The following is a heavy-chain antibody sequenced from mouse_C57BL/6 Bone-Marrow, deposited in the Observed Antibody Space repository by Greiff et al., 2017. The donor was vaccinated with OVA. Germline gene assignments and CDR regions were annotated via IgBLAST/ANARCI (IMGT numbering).Heavy chain of an antibody. CDR2: FYPGSGSI. CDR3: ARHEDRMAYWYFDV. V-gene: IGHV1-62-2*01. CDR1: GYTFTEYT. Sequence: LVESGAELVKPGASVKLSCKASGYTFTEYTIHWVKQRSGQGLEWIGWFYPGSGSIKYNEKFKDKATLTADKSSSTVYIELSRLTSEDSAVYFCARHEDRMAYWYFDVWGTGTTVTVSS. J-gene: IGHJ1*03.